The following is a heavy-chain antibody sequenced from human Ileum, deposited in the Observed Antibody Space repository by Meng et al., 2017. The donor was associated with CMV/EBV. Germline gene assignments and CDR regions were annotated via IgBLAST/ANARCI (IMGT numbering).Heavy chain of an antibody. CDR3: ARENWVYDL. D-gene: IGHD2/OR15-2a*01. V-gene: IGHV1-2*02. CDR1: GYTVTGRY. CDR2: INTKDGDT. Sequence: QGQVVQYGAEKKKRRASGKVSCKSSGYTVTGRYIHWVRQAPGQGPECLGWINTKDGDTDYTESFQGRVTLTRDTSITTAYMELHNLKSDDTAIYYCARENWVYDLWGQGTLVTVSS. J-gene: IGHJ5*02.